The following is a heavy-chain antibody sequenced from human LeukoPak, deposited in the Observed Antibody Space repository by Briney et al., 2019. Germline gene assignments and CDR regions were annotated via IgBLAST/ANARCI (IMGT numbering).Heavy chain of an antibody. CDR1: GSSISGYY. CDR2: VHYSGIT. CDR3: ARLAGAASNWFDP. Sequence: PSQTLCLTCTVSGSSISGYYWSWIRQPPGQGLEWVAYVHYSGITDYNPSLQSRVTISLDPSNSKFSLKLISVTTADTAVYYCARLAGAASNWFDPWGQGTLVTVSS. J-gene: IGHJ5*02. V-gene: IGHV4-59*01. D-gene: IGHD6-13*01.